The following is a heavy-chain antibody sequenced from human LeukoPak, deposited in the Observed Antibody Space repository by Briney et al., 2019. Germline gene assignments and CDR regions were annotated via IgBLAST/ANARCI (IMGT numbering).Heavy chain of an antibody. CDR3: ASLPWGARYFDY. V-gene: IGHV4-4*07. D-gene: IGHD1-26*01. Sequence: SETLSLTCSVSGGSMSTYYWNWIRQPAGKGLEWIGRIYTSGSTSYNPSLKSRVTISLDRSKNQFSLKLNSVTAADTAVYYCASLPWGARYFDYWGQGTLVTVSS. J-gene: IGHJ4*02. CDR1: GGSMSTYY. CDR2: IYTSGST.